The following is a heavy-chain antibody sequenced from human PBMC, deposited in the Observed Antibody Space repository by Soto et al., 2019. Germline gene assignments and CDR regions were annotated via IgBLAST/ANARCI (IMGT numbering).Heavy chain of an antibody. CDR2: ISGSGGST. Sequence: EVQLLESGGGLVQPGGSLRLSCAASGFTFSSYAMSWVRQAPGKGLEWVSAISGSGGSTYYADSVKGRFTISRDNSKNTLYLQMNSLRAVDTAGYYCAKENSRGSSYDFWSGYPGVNWFDPWGQGTLVTVSS. J-gene: IGHJ5*02. CDR1: GFTFSSYA. V-gene: IGHV3-23*01. CDR3: AKENSRGSSYDFWSGYPGVNWFDP. D-gene: IGHD3-3*01.